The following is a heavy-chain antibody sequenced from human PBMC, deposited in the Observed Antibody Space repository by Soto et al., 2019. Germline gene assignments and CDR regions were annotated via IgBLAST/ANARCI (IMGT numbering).Heavy chain of an antibody. CDR2: IIPLFNTT. V-gene: IGHV1-69*01. CDR1: GGSSASYA. Sequence: QVQLVQSGAEVKKPGSSVKVSCKAAGGSSASYAITWLRQAPGQGLEWMGGIIPLFNTTTYAQKFQDRVTITADEATNTAYMQLSSLRSEDTAVYYCAREYSYGSGTYFDYWGQGTLVIVSS. CDR3: AREYSYGSGTYFDY. J-gene: IGHJ4*02. D-gene: IGHD3-10*01.